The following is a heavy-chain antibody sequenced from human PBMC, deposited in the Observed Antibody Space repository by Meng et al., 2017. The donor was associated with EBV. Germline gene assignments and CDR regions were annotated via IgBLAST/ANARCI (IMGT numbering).Heavy chain of an antibody. D-gene: IGHD6-13*01. CDR3: ARAEIAAAGRLDY. V-gene: IGHV1-69*06. Sequence: QLVLTGAEGRKARSSVKVSSKASRGTYSSYAISWVRQAPGQGLEWMGGIIPIFGTANYAQKFQGRVTITADKSTSTAYMELSSLRSEDTAVYYCARAEIAAAGRLDYWGQGTLVTVSS. CDR2: IIPIFGTA. CDR1: RGTYSSYA. J-gene: IGHJ4*02.